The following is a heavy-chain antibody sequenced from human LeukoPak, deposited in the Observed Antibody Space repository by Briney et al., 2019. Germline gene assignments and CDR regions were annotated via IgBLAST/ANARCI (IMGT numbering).Heavy chain of an antibody. D-gene: IGHD4-17*01. CDR2: ISSSSSYI. Sequence: PGGSLRLSCAASGFTFSSYAMSWVRQAPGKGLEWVSSISSSSSYIYYADSVKGRFTISRDNSKNTLYLQMNSLRAEDTAVYYCANLGDADYGEDNYWGQGTLVTVSS. CDR1: GFTFSSYA. J-gene: IGHJ4*02. CDR3: ANLGDADYGEDNY. V-gene: IGHV3-23*01.